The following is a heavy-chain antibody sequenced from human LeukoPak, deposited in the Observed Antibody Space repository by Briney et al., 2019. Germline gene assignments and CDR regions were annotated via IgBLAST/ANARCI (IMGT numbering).Heavy chain of an antibody. CDR1: GFTFNTYE. CDR2: ISNSGDTI. D-gene: IGHD3-10*01. CDR3: AREKQSGSTPFDY. V-gene: IGHV3-48*03. Sequence: GGSLRLSCAASGFTFNTYELNWVRQAPGKGLEWLAHISNSGDTIHYATSVEDRFTISRDNAKNSVYLQMNSLRDEDTAVYYCAREKQSGSTPFDYWGQGSLVTVSS. J-gene: IGHJ4*02.